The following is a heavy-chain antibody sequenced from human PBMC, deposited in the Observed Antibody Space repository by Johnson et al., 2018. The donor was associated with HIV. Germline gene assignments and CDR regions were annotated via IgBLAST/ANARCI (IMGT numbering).Heavy chain of an antibody. V-gene: IGHV3-30*02. CDR2: IRYDGSEK. Sequence: VQLVESGGGVVQPGGSLRLSCAASRFTFSSYGMHWVRQAPGKGLEWVTFIRYDGSEKYFADSVKGRFTISRDNSKNTLYLQISSLRLEDTALYYCAKDSSSRMGFDIWGQGTMVTVSS. D-gene: IGHD2-2*01. CDR1: RFTFSSYG. CDR3: AKDSSSRMGFDI. J-gene: IGHJ3*02.